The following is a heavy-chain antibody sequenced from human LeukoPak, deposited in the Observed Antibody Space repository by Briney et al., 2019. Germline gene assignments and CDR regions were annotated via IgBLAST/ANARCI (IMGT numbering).Heavy chain of an antibody. D-gene: IGHD2-21*01. CDR3: ARALYSRAWYAFDI. CDR1: GGSVTAYY. Sequence: KPSETLSLTCTVSGGSVTAYYWSWIRQPPGKGLEWIGYISYRGSTNYNPSLKSRVTMLVDTSKNQFSLKLGSVTAADTAVYYCARALYSRAWYAFDIWGQGAMVTVSS. CDR2: ISYRGST. V-gene: IGHV4-59*02. J-gene: IGHJ3*02.